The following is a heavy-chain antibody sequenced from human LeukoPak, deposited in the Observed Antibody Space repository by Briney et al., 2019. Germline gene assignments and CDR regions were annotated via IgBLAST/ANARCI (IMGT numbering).Heavy chain of an antibody. V-gene: IGHV4-4*07. J-gene: IGHJ5*02. Sequence: SETLSLTCTVSGDSLGSYYWTWIRQPAGKGLEWFGRMHTSGNPNYNPSLKSRVTMSVDSSKNHFSLKLTSVTAADTAVYYCARVVSSYYDVLTGYSYWFDPWGHGTLVTVSS. CDR1: GDSLGSYY. CDR3: ARVVSSYYDVLTGYSYWFDP. CDR2: MHTSGNP. D-gene: IGHD3-9*01.